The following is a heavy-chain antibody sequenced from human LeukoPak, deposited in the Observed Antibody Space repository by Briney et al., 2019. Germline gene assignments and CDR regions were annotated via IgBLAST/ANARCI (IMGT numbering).Heavy chain of an antibody. J-gene: IGHJ4*02. CDR2: IYYSGIT. D-gene: IGHD3-10*02. Sequence: PSETLSLTCTVSGASISGSSHYFWGWIRQTPGKGLEWIGSIYYSGITYYTPSLKSRLTISVDTSRNQFSLKLSSVSAADTAVYYCARLDYYVNLDYWGQGTLVTVSS. CDR3: ARLDYYVNLDY. CDR1: GASISGSSHYF. V-gene: IGHV4-39*01.